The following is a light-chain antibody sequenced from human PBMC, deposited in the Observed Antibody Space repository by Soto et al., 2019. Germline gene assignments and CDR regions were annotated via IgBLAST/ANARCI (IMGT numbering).Light chain of an antibody. V-gene: IGKV1-39*01. Sequence: DIQMTQSPASLSASVGDRVTITCRASQSISSYLNWYQQKPGKAPKLLIYAASSLQSGVPSRFSGSGSGTDSTLTISSLQPEDFATYYCQQSYSTPLTFGQRTRLEIK. CDR1: QSISSY. CDR2: AAS. CDR3: QQSYSTPLT. J-gene: IGKJ5*01.